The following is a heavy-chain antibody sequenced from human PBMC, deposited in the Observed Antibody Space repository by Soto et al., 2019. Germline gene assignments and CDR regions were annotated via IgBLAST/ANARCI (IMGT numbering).Heavy chain of an antibody. CDR1: GYTFTSYG. J-gene: IGHJ6*02. CDR3: ARDPRYFDWLLFLDEITGGMDV. CDR2: ISAYNGNT. V-gene: IGHV1-18*01. D-gene: IGHD3-9*01. Sequence: QVQLVQSGAEVKKPGASVKVSCKASGYTFTSYGISWVRQAPGQGLEWMGWISAYNGNTNYAQKLQGRVTMTTDTSTSTAYMELRSLRSDVTAVYFCARDPRYFDWLLFLDEITGGMDVWGQGTTVTVSS.